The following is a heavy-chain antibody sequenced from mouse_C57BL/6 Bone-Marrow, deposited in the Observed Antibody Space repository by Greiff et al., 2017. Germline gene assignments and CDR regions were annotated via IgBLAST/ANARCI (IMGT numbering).Heavy chain of an antibody. Sequence: QVQLQQPGAELVKPGASVKMSCKASGYTFTSYWITWVKQMPGQGLEWIGDIYPGSGSTNYNEKFKSKATRTVDTSSSTAYMQLSSLTSEDSAVYYCARGGNYDYYAMDYWGQGTSVTVSS. V-gene: IGHV1-55*01. CDR2: IYPGSGST. J-gene: IGHJ4*01. D-gene: IGHD2-1*01. CDR3: ARGGNYDYYAMDY. CDR1: GYTFTSYW.